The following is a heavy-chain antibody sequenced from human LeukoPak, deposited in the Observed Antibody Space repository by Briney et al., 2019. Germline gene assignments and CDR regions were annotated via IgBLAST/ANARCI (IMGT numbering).Heavy chain of an antibody. Sequence: GGSLRLSCAASGFTFSSYGMHWVRQAPGKGLEWVAFIRYDGSNKYYADSVKGRFTISRDNSKNTLYLQMNSLRAEDTAVYYCARGYSGSYYVPYYFDYWGQGTLVTVSS. CDR2: IRYDGSNK. CDR1: GFTFSSYG. CDR3: ARGYSGSYYVPYYFDY. V-gene: IGHV3-30*02. D-gene: IGHD1-26*01. J-gene: IGHJ4*02.